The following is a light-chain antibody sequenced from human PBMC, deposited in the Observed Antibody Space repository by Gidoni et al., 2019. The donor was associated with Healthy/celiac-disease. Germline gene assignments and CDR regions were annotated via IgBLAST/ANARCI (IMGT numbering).Light chain of an antibody. Sequence: TQMPQSPSTLSASVGDRVTITCRASQSISSWLAWYQQKQGKAPKLLIYKGSSLESGVPSRFSGSGSGTEFTLTISSLQPDDFATYYCQQYNSYSPWTFGQGTKVEIK. CDR2: KGS. J-gene: IGKJ1*01. CDR3: QQYNSYSPWT. V-gene: IGKV1-5*03. CDR1: QSISSW.